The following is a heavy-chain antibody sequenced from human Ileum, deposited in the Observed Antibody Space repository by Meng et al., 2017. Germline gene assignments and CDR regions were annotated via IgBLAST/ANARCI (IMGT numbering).Heavy chain of an antibody. V-gene: IGHV4-4*02. J-gene: IGHJ4*02. Sequence: QRPLQESGPGLVAPSGTLALTGAVSGRAISSSDWWSWVRQPPGKGLEWIAEMNLGGSPNYNPSLKSRVTMSVDKSNDHLSLQLTSVTAADTAVYYCAHIFDSWGQGTLVTVSS. CDR2: MNLGGSP. CDR1: GRAISSSDW. CDR3: AHIFDS.